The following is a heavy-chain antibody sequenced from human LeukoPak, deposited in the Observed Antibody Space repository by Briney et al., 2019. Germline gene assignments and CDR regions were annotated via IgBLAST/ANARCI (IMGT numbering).Heavy chain of an antibody. D-gene: IGHD3-10*01. CDR1: GYTFTGYY. J-gene: IGHJ5*02. V-gene: IGHV1-2*02. CDR3: ARAPGRTSEFDP. CDR2: INPNSGGT. Sequence: GASVKVSCKASGYTFTGYYMHWVRQAPGQGLEWMGWINPNSGGTSYAQKFQGRVTMTRDTSISTAYMELSRLRSDDTAVYYCARAPGRTSEFDPWGQGTLVTVSS.